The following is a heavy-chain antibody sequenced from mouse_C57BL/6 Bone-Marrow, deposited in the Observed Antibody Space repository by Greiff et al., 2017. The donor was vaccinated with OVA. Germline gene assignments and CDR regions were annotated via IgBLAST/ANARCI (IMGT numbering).Heavy chain of an antibody. D-gene: IGHD2-2*01. V-gene: IGHV3-8*01. CDR3: ARYSSMVTTWYFDV. Sequence: EVKLVESGPGLAKPSQTLSLTCSVTGYSITSDYWNWIRKFPGNKLEYMGYISYSGSTYYNPSLKSRISITRDTSKNQYYLQLNSVTTEYTATYYCARYSSMVTTWYFDVWGTGTTVTVSS. CDR1: GYSITSDY. J-gene: IGHJ1*03. CDR2: ISYSGST.